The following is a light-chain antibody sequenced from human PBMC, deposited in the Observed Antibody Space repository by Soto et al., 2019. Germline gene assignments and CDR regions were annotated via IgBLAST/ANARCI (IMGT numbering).Light chain of an antibody. CDR1: QSVGTN. CDR2: DVS. CDR3: QQYNNWPLT. Sequence: DIVMTQSPGTLSVSPGERATLSCRASQSVGTNLAWYQQKPGQAPRLLIYDVSTRATAIPDRFSGSGSGTEFTLTISSLHFEDIAVYYCQQYNNWPLTFGGGTKVDI. J-gene: IGKJ4*01. V-gene: IGKV3-15*01.